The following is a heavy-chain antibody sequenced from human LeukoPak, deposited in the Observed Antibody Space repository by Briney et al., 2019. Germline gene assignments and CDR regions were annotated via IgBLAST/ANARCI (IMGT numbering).Heavy chain of an antibody. CDR2: ISWNSGSI. V-gene: IGHV3-9*01. D-gene: IGHD3-16*01. CDR1: GFTFDDYA. J-gene: IGHJ6*02. CDR3: AKATVMGEAYYYYYGMDV. Sequence: GGSLRLSCAASGFTFDDYAMHWVRQAPGKGLEWVPGISWNSGSIGYADSVKGRFTISRDNAKNSLYLQMNSLRAEDTALYYCAKATVMGEAYYYYYGMDVWGQGTTVTVSS.